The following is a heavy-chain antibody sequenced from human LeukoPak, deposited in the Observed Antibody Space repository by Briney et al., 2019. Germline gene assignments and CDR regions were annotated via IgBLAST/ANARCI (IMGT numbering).Heavy chain of an antibody. D-gene: IGHD6-13*01. CDR3: ARDHRPAASLFDP. CDR1: GYTFTGYC. V-gene: IGHV1-2*02. CDR2: INPNSGGT. Sequence: GASVKVSCKASGYTFTGYCTHWVRQAPGQGLEWMGWINPNSGGTNYAQKFQGRVTMTRDTSISTAYMELSRLRSDDTAVYYCARDHRPAASLFDPWGQGTLVTVSS. J-gene: IGHJ5*02.